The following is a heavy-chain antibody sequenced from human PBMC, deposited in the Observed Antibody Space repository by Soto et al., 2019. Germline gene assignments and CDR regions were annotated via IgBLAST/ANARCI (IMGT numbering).Heavy chain of an antibody. CDR3: ARLVFHCLRGSCDDYSFYGLDV. D-gene: IGHD2-15*01. CDR2: IYFAGST. Sequence: SETLSLTCTVSGGSISSTDHYWGWVRQPPGKGLEWLGSIYFAGSTFHNPALKSRATISVDTSRNQFSLRLTTVTASDTAVYYCARLVFHCLRGSCDDYSFYGLDVWGQGTSVTVS. V-gene: IGHV4-39*01. CDR1: GGSISSTDHY. J-gene: IGHJ6*02.